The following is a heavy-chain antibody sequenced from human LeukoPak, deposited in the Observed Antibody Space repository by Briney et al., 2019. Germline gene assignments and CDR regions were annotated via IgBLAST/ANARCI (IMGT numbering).Heavy chain of an antibody. CDR2: ISYDGSNK. V-gene: IGHV3-30*18. CDR1: GFTFSSYG. Sequence: GRSLRLSCAASGFTFSSYGMHWVRQAPGKGLEWVAVISYDGSNKYYADSVKGRFTISRDNSKNTLYLQMNSLRAEDTAVYYCAKDPLFASRTSSTFFDYWGQGTLVTVSS. D-gene: IGHD6-13*01. CDR3: AKDPLFASRTSSTFFDY. J-gene: IGHJ4*02.